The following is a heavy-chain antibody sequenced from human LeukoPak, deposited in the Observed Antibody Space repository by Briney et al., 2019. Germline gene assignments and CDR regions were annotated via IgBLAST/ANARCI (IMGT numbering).Heavy chain of an antibody. CDR3: TRDRGGRAFDI. D-gene: IGHD4-23*01. J-gene: IGHJ3*02. Sequence: PGGSLRLSCAASGFTFSSYAMSWVRQAPGKGLEWVGFIRSKAYGGTTEYAASVKGRFTTSRDDSKSIAYLQMNSLKTEDTAVYYCTRDRGGRAFDIWGQGTMVTVSS. CDR1: GFTFSSYA. CDR2: IRSKAYGGTT. V-gene: IGHV3-49*04.